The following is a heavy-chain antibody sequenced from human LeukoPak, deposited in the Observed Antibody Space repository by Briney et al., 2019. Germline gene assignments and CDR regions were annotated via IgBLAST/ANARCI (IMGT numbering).Heavy chain of an antibody. Sequence: LRLSCAASGFAFDDYAMHWVRQAPGKGLEWVPGISWDSGSIGYVDSVKGRFTISRDNAKNSLYLQMNSLRGEDTALYCCAREVSDYDSGYGMDVWGQGTTVTVSS. CDR2: ISWDSGSI. CDR3: AREVSDYDSGYGMDV. D-gene: IGHD3-10*01. J-gene: IGHJ6*02. CDR1: GFAFDDYA. V-gene: IGHV3-9*01.